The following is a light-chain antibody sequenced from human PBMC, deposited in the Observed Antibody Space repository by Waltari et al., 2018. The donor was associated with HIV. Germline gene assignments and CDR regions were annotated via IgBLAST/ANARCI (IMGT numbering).Light chain of an antibody. J-gene: IGLJ3*02. CDR2: DDS. Sequence: SFVMTQSPSVSVAPGQTARITCGGYNIGSNTVHWSQQKPGQAPVLVFYDDSVRPSGIPERFSGSNSGNTATLTISRVEAGDEAGYYCQVWETIGDHRVFGGGTTLTVL. CDR1: NIGSNT. CDR3: QVWETIGDHRV. V-gene: IGLV3-21*02.